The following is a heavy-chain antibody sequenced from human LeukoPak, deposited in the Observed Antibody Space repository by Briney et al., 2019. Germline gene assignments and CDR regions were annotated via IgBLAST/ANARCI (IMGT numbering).Heavy chain of an antibody. V-gene: IGHV1-18*01. Sequence: ASVKVSCKTSGYTFISYGFSWVRQAPGQGLEWIGWISAYNGNTVYAQKYQGRVTMTTDTSTNTGYMELRSLTSDDTAVYYCARGLYSGYDWAGCYWGQGTLVTVSS. D-gene: IGHD5-12*01. CDR1: GYTFISYG. CDR3: ARGLYSGYDWAGCY. J-gene: IGHJ4*02. CDR2: ISAYNGNT.